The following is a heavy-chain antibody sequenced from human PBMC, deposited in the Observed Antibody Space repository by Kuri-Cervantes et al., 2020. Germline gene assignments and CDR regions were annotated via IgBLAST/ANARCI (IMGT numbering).Heavy chain of an antibody. D-gene: IGHD3-16*01. CDR1: GFTFSSYG. V-gene: IGHV3-33*01. CDR3: ARGADRYYGMDV. Sequence: CCAASGFTFSSYGMHLVRQAAGKVQEWVAVIWYDGSNNYYADSVKGRFTISRDNSKNTLYLQMNSLRAEDTAVYYCARGADRYYGMDVWGQGNTV. J-gene: IGHJ6*01. CDR2: IWYDGSNN.